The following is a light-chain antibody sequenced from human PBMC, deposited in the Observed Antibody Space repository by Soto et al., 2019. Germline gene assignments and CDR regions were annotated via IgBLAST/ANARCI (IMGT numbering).Light chain of an antibody. CDR3: QQLNSYPWT. J-gene: IGKJ1*01. Sequence: DIQLTQSPSFLSASVGDRVTITCRASQGISSYLAWYQQKPGKAPKLLIYAASTLQSGVPSRFSGSASGTEFTLTISSLQPEDFATYYCQQLNSYPWTFGQGTKVEIK. CDR2: AAS. V-gene: IGKV1-9*01. CDR1: QGISSY.